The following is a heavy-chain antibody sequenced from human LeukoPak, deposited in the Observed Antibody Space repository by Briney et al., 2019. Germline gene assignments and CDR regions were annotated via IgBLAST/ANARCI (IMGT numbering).Heavy chain of an antibody. Sequence: SETLSLTCAVSGGSLRDHYWSWIRQVPGKGLEWIGEINDSGSTNYNPSLEGRVTLSVDPSKNQFSLKMRSVTAADTSVYYCARPYCSRGSCYRDFDYWGQGTLDTVSS. CDR2: INDSGST. D-gene: IGHD2-15*01. V-gene: IGHV4-34*01. CDR3: ARPYCSRGSCYRDFDY. CDR1: GGSLRDHY. J-gene: IGHJ4*02.